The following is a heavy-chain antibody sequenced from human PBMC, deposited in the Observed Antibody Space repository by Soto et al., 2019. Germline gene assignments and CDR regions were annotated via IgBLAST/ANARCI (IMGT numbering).Heavy chain of an antibody. CDR1: GYTFTSYY. CDR2: INASGGST. CDR3: ARDDHRGYSYGFSFDD. V-gene: IGHV1-46*01. J-gene: IGHJ4*01. Sequence: AAVKVSCKASGYTFTSYYIHWVLQAPGQGLEWMGIINASGGSTSYGQKFQGRVTMTRDTSTSTVYMELSSLRSEDTPVYYCARDDHRGYSYGFSFDDWGQGTLVTVSS. D-gene: IGHD5-18*01.